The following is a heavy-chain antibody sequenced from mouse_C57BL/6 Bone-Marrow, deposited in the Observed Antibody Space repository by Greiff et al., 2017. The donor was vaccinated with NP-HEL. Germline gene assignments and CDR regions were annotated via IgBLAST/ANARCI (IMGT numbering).Heavy chain of an antibody. CDR1: GYTFTSYG. Sequence: QVQLQQSGAELARPGASVKLSCKASGYTFTSYGISWVKQRTGQGLEWIGEIYPRSGNTYYNEKFKGKATLTADKSSSTAYMELRSLTSEDSAVYFCARRDDGYPYYFDYWGQGTTLKSPQ. D-gene: IGHD2-3*01. CDR3: ARRDDGYPYYFDY. V-gene: IGHV1-81*01. J-gene: IGHJ2*01. CDR2: IYPRSGNT.